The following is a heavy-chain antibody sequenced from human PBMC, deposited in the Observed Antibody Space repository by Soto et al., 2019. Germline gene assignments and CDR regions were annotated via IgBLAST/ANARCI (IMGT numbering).Heavy chain of an antibody. D-gene: IGHD6-6*01. Sequence: PSETLSLTGPVSGGSISSSSYYWGWIRQPPGKGLEWIGSIYYSGSTYYNPSLKSRVTISVDTSKNQFSLKLSSVTAADTAVYYCARHGREYSSSDFDYWGQGTLVTVSS. J-gene: IGHJ4*02. CDR3: ARHGREYSSSDFDY. V-gene: IGHV4-39*01. CDR1: GGSISSSSYY. CDR2: IYYSGST.